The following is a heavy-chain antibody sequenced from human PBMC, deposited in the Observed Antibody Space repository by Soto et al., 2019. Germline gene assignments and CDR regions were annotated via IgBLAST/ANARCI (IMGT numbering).Heavy chain of an antibody. D-gene: IGHD1-26*01. Sequence: GGSLRLSCGASGLTFSDYYMCWIRQAPGKGLEWVSYISSSGSTIYYADSVKGRFTISRDNAKNSLYLQMNSLRAEDTAVYYCARVKYSGSLRYFDYWGQGTLVTVSS. J-gene: IGHJ4*02. CDR3: ARVKYSGSLRYFDY. V-gene: IGHV3-11*01. CDR1: GLTFSDYY. CDR2: ISSSGSTI.